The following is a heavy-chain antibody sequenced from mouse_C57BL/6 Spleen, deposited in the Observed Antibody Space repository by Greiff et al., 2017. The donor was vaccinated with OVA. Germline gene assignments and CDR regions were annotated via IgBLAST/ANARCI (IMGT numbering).Heavy chain of an antibody. Sequence: EVKLVESGGGLVKPGGSLKLSCAASGFTFSSYAMSWVRQTPEKRLEWVATISDGGSYTYYPDNVKGRFTISRDNAKNNLYLQMSHLKSEDTAMYYCARVIYDYDPFAYWGQGTLVTVSA. CDR3: ARVIYDYDPFAY. V-gene: IGHV5-4*03. D-gene: IGHD2-4*01. J-gene: IGHJ3*01. CDR1: GFTFSSYA. CDR2: ISDGGSYT.